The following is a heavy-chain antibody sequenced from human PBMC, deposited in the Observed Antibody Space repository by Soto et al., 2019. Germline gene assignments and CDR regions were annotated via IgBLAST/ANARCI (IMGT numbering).Heavy chain of an antibody. D-gene: IGHD6-13*01. CDR2: RSYDGSNK. CDR3: AKDHGGSSLYTYYYYYYGMDV. CDR1: GFNFSSYG. J-gene: IGHJ6*02. V-gene: IGHV3-30*18. Sequence: GGSLRLSCADSGFNFSSYGMHWVRQAPGKGLEWVAVRSYDGSNKYYADSVKGRFTISRDNSKNTLYLQMNRLRAEDTAVYYCAKDHGGSSLYTYYYYYYGMDVWGQGTTVTVSS.